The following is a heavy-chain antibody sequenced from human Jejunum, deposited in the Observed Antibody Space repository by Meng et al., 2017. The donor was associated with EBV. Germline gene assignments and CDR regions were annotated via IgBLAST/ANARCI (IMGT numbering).Heavy chain of an antibody. CDR1: GYSVSGYNY. CDR3: ARGRGYDYGDS. CDR2: MYYPGKA. J-gene: IGHJ5*02. V-gene: IGHV4-61*01. D-gene: IGHD4/OR15-4a*01. Sequence: QVQLRESGPGLLKPSETPSLTCSVAGYSVSGYNYWTWIRQPPGKGLEWIGNMYYPGKAIYKPSLQSRVTISVDTSKNQFSLRVTSVTAADTAIYYCARGRGYDYGDSWGQGTLVTSPQ.